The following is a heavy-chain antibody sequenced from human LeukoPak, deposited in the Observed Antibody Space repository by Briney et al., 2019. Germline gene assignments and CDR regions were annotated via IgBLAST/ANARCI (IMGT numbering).Heavy chain of an antibody. D-gene: IGHD3-10*01. Sequence: SETLSLTCTVSGGSISSYYWSWIRQPPGKGLEWIGYIYYSGSTNYNPSLKSRVTMSVDTSKNQFSLKLSSVTAADTAVYYCARELNRPYYYGSGSSRARYYYYYYMDVWGKGTTVTISS. V-gene: IGHV4-59*12. J-gene: IGHJ6*03. CDR3: ARELNRPYYYGSGSSRARYYYYYYMDV. CDR2: IYYSGST. CDR1: GGSISSYY.